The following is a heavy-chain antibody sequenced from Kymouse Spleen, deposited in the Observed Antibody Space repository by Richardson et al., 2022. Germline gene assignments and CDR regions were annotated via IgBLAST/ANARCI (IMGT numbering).Heavy chain of an antibody. CDR3: ARDRAAAWYYGMDV. Sequence: QVQLQESGPGLVKPSETLSLTCTVSGGSISSYYWSWIRQPPGKGLEWIGYIYYSGSTNYNPSLKSRVTISVDTSKNQFSLKLSSVTAADTAVYYCARDRAAAWYYGMDVWGQGTTVTVSS. V-gene: IGHV4-59*01. D-gene: IGHD6-13*01. J-gene: IGHJ6*02. CDR2: IYYSGST. CDR1: GGSISSYY.